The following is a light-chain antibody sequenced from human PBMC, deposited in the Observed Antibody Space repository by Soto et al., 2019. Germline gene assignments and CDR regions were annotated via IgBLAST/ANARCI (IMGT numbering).Light chain of an antibody. CDR2: GAS. CDR1: QSISSY. J-gene: IGKJ1*01. CDR3: QQYGSSPKT. Sequence: EIVLTQSPGNLSLCPGEGASLXCRASQSISSYLAWYQQKPGKAPRLLIYGASTRAHGSPDRFSGSGSGTDFTRTISRLEPEDFAVYYGQQYGSSPKTFGQGTKVDIK. V-gene: IGKV3-20*01.